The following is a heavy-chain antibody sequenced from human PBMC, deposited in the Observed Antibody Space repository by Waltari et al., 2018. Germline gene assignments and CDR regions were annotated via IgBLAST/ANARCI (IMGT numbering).Heavy chain of an antibody. J-gene: IGHJ4*02. Sequence: QVQLVQSGAEVKKPGASVKVSCKASGYTFTSYDINWVRQATGQGLEWMGWGNPNSGNTGYAQKFQGRVTMTRNTSISTAYMELSSLRSEDTAVYYCATYESSGYPYYFDYWGQGTLVTVSS. D-gene: IGHD3-22*01. CDR2: GNPNSGNT. V-gene: IGHV1-8*01. CDR3: ATYESSGYPYYFDY. CDR1: GYTFTSYD.